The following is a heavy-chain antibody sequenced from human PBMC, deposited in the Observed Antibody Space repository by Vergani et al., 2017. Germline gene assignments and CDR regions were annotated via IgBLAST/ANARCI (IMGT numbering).Heavy chain of an antibody. CDR2: ISWNSGSI. J-gene: IGHJ3*02. Sequence: EVQLVESGGGLVQPGRSLRLSCAASGFTFDDYAMHWVRQAPGKGLEWVSGISWNSGSIGYADSVKGRFTISRDNAKNSLYLQMNSLRAEDTALHYCAKDIFPITMIVVGDDAFDIWGQGTMVTVSS. CDR1: GFTFDDYA. CDR3: AKDIFPITMIVVGDDAFDI. V-gene: IGHV3-9*01. D-gene: IGHD3-22*01.